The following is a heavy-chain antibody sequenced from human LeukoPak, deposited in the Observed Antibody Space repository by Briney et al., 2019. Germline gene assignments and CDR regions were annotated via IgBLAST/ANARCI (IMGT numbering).Heavy chain of an antibody. CDR2: ISGSGGST. V-gene: IGHV3-23*01. CDR1: GFTFSSYA. J-gene: IGHJ4*02. CDR3: AKEGELLWFGELSYYFDY. D-gene: IGHD3-10*01. Sequence: PGGSLRLSCAASGFTFSSYAMSWVRQAPGKGLEWVSAISGSGGSTYSADSVKGRFTISRDNSKNTLYLQMNSLRAEDTAVYYCAKEGELLWFGELSYYFDYWGQGTLVTVSS.